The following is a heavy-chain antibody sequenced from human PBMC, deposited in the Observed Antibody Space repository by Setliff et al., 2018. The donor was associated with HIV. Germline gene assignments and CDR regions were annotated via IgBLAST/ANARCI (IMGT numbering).Heavy chain of an antibody. Sequence: SETLSLTCTLNGVPLSDYYWNWIRQSPGKGLEWIVEVTHNGNINYNPSLKSRVTVSVDTPKTQYSLKMISVTAADTAMYYCAISIVGVTSEMYWAQGTLVTVSS. CDR1: GVPLSDYY. CDR2: VTHNGNI. V-gene: IGHV4-34*01. D-gene: IGHD2-21*02. CDR3: AISIVGVTSEMY. J-gene: IGHJ4*02.